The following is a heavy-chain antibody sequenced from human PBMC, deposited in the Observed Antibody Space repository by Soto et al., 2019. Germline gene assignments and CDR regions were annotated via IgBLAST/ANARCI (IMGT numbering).Heavy chain of an antibody. J-gene: IGHJ4*02. CDR2: ISGSGGST. V-gene: IGHV3-23*01. CDR1: GFTFSNYA. CDR3: AKDQGSSWYEIDY. D-gene: IGHD6-13*01. Sequence: EVQLLESGGGLVQPGGSLRLSCAASGFTFSNYAVTWVRQAPGKGLEWVSTISGSGGSTYYADSGKCRFTISRDNSKNTLYLQMNSLRAEDTAVYYCAKDQGSSWYEIDYWGQGTLVTVSS.